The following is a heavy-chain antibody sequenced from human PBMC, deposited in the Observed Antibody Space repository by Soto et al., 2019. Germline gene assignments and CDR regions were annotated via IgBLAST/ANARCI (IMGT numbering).Heavy chain of an antibody. Sequence: ASGPTLVNPTQTLRLTCTFSGFSLSTSGVGVGWIRQPPGKALEWLALIYWDDDKRYRPSLKSRLTITKDTSKNQVVLTLTKLDTVDTATYYCARGGWTTYYSPFFDYWGQGTLVTVSS. J-gene: IGHJ4*02. CDR1: GFSLSTSGVG. V-gene: IGHV2-5*02. D-gene: IGHD3-10*01. CDR3: ARGGWTTYYSPFFDY. CDR2: IYWDDDK.